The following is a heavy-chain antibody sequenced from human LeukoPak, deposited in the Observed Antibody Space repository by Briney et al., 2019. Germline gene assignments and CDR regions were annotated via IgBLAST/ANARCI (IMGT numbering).Heavy chain of an antibody. D-gene: IGHD5-18*01. Sequence: GESLKISCKGSGYSFTSYWIGWVRQIPGKGLEWMGIIYPGDSDTRYSPSFQGQVTISADKSISTAYLQWSSLKASDTAMYYCARHGERGYSYGPHDAFDIWGQGTMVTVSP. CDR2: IYPGDSDT. CDR1: GYSFTSYW. V-gene: IGHV5-51*01. CDR3: ARHGERGYSYGPHDAFDI. J-gene: IGHJ3*02.